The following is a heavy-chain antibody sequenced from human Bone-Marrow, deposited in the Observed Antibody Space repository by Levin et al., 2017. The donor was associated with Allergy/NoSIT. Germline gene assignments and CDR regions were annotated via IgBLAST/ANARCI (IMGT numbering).Heavy chain of an antibody. J-gene: IGHJ5*02. D-gene: IGHD6-13*01. CDR2: IWDDATQD. V-gene: IGHV3-33*01. CDR1: GFNFYTHG. Sequence: SCSASGFNFYTHGMHWVRQAPGKGLQWLALIWDDATQDNYADSVKGRFTISRDNSKNTLYLQMNGLRVDDTAVYYCVRVPVGTAGAYFDTWGRGTLVTVSS. CDR3: VRVPVGTAGAYFDT.